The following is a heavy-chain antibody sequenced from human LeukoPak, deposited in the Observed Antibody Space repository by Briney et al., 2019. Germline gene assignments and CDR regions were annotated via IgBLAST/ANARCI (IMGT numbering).Heavy chain of an antibody. V-gene: IGHV4-34*01. CDR1: GGSFSGYY. CDR2: INHSGST. Sequence: SETLSLTCAVYGGSFSGYYWSWIRQPPGKGLEWIGEINHSGSTNYNPSLKSRVTISVDTSKDQFSLKLSSVTAADTAVYYCARHTDIVVVPAAIRMDVWGKGTTVTVS. CDR3: ARHTDIVVVPAAIRMDV. J-gene: IGHJ6*03. D-gene: IGHD2-2*02.